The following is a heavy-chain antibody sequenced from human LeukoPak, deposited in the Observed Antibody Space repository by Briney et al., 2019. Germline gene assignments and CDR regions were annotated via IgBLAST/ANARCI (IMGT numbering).Heavy chain of an antibody. CDR2: INSDGSTI. Sequence: GGSLRLSCAASGFTFSSYWMHWVRQAPGKGLVWVSRINSDGSTINYADSVKGRFTISRDNAKNTLYLQMNSLRAEDTALYYCSSARQGSIDYWGQRTLVTVSS. CDR3: SSARQGSIDY. J-gene: IGHJ4*02. CDR1: GFTFSSYW. V-gene: IGHV3-74*01.